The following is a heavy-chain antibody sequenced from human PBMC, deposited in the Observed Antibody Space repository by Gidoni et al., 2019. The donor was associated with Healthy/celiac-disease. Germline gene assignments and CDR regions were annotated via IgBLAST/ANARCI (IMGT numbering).Heavy chain of an antibody. D-gene: IGHD6-13*01. CDR3: ARGAAAAGTGWFDP. CDR2: IWYDGSNK. CDR1: GFTFSSYG. Sequence: QVQLVESGGGVVQPGRSLRLSCAASGFTFSSYGMHWVRQAPGKGLEWVAVIWYDGSNKYYADSVKGRFTISRDNSKNTLYLQMNSLRAEDTAVYYCARGAAAAGTGWFDPWGQGTLVTVSS. J-gene: IGHJ5*02. V-gene: IGHV3-33*01.